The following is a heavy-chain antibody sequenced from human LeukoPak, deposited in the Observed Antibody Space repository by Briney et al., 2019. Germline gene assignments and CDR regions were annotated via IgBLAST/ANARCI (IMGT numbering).Heavy chain of an antibody. CDR3: ARARTYYDILTGYYRAYYFDY. J-gene: IGHJ4*02. Sequence: SETLSLTCTHSVGSLSSYYWSCIPQPPRKGLEWIGYIYYSVSTNYNPALKSRVTISVDTSKDQFYLKLSSVNAADTAVYYCARARTYYDILTGYYRAYYFDYWGQGTLVTVSS. CDR2: IYYSVST. V-gene: IGHV4-59*01. D-gene: IGHD3-9*01. CDR1: VGSLSSYY.